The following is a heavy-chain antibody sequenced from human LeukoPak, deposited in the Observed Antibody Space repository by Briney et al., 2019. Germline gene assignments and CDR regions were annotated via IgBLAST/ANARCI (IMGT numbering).Heavy chain of an antibody. D-gene: IGHD1-26*01. CDR1: GFTVSSNY. Sequence: GGSLRLSCAASGFTVSSNYMSWIRQAPGKGLEWVSYISTSSDDTNYADSVKGRFTISRDNAKNSLYLHMNSLRAEDTAVYYCAREVGGAFDYWGQGTLVTVSS. J-gene: IGHJ4*02. CDR3: AREVGGAFDY. CDR2: ISTSSDDT. V-gene: IGHV3-11*05.